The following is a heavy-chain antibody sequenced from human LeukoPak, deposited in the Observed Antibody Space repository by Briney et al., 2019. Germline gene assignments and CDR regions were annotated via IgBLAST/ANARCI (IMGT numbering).Heavy chain of an antibody. J-gene: IGHJ4*02. CDR1: GFTFSSYW. CDR2: INSDGSST. Sequence: QPGGSLRLSCAASGFTFSSYWMHWVRQTPGKGLVWVSRINSDGSSTSYADSVKGRLTISRDNAKNTLYLQMNSLRAEDTAVYYCARVDYSYGPFDYWGQGTLVTVSS. CDR3: ARVDYSYGPFDY. D-gene: IGHD5-18*01. V-gene: IGHV3-74*01.